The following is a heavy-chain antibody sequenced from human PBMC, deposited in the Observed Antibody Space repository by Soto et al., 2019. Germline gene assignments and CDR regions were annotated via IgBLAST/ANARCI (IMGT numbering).Heavy chain of an antibody. Sequence: GGALRVSCAASGFTFSSYGMHWVRQAPGKGLEWVAVISYDGSNKYYADPVKGRFTISRDNSKNTLYLQMDSLRAEDTAVYYCAKDREDIVVVPAGTVHYYYYGMDVWGQGTTVTVS. V-gene: IGHV3-30*18. J-gene: IGHJ6*02. CDR1: GFTFSSYG. D-gene: IGHD2-2*01. CDR2: ISYDGSNK. CDR3: AKDREDIVVVPAGTVHYYYYGMDV.